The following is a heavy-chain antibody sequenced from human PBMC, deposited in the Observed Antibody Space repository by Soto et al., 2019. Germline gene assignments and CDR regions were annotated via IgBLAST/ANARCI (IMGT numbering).Heavy chain of an antibody. V-gene: IGHV3-64*01. CDR2: ISSNGGST. D-gene: IGHD6-13*01. CDR1: GFTFSSYA. Sequence: EVQLVESGGGLVQPGGSLRLSCAASGFTFSSYAMHWVRQAPGKGLEYVSAISSNGGSTYYANSVKGRFTISRDNSKNTLYLQMGSLRAEDMAVYYCARGGLGQQLVRAFDIWGQGTMVTVSS. J-gene: IGHJ3*02. CDR3: ARGGLGQQLVRAFDI.